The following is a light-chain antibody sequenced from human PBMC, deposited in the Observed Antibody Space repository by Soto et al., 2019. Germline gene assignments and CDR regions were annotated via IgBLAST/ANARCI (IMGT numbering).Light chain of an antibody. V-gene: IGKV3-15*01. J-gene: IGKJ1*01. CDR3: QQYNNWPQT. Sequence: VMTQAPATLSVSPGERATLSCRASQTINNNVAWYQLKDGQVPRLLIYGASTRAADVPARFSGGGSGTEFTLTISSRQSEGFAEYHCQQYNNWPQTFGQGTKVEIK. CDR1: QTINNN. CDR2: GAS.